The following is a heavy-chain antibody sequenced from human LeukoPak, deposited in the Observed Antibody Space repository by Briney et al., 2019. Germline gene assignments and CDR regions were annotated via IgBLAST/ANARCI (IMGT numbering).Heavy chain of an antibody. CDR2: ISGSGGST. Sequence: GGSLRLSCAASGFTFSSYAMSWARQAPGKGLEWVSAISGSGGSTYYADPVKGRFTISQDNSKNTLYLQMSSLRAEDTAVYYCAKDRGGRGSISSSDWFKAFDIWGQGTMVTVSS. J-gene: IGHJ3*02. V-gene: IGHV3-23*01. CDR3: AKDRGGRGSISSSDWFKAFDI. D-gene: IGHD6-19*01. CDR1: GFTFSSYA.